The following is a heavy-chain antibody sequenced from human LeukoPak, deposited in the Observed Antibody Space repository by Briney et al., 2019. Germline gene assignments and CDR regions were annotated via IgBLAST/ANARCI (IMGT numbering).Heavy chain of an antibody. CDR1: GFTVSSNY. Sequence: PGGSLRLSCAASGFTVSSNYMSWVRQAPGKGLEWVSVIYSGGSTYYADSAKGRFTISRDNSKNTLYLQMNSLRAEDTAVYYCARWYGQEVGRDYYYYMDVWGKGTTVTVSS. V-gene: IGHV3-53*01. CDR2: IYSGGST. CDR3: ARWYGQEVGRDYYYYMDV. D-gene: IGHD3-10*01. J-gene: IGHJ6*03.